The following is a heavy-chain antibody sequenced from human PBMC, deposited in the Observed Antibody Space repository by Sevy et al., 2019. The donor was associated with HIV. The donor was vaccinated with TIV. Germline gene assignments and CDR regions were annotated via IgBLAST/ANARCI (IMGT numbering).Heavy chain of an antibody. CDR1: GFTFSDHY. Sequence: GGSLRLSCAASGFTFSDHYMEWVRQAPGKGLEWVGRTRNKADSYTTEDAASVKGRFTISREDSKNSLYLQMNSRKTEETAVYYWATHAGIAAAGRVFDYWGQGTLVTVSS. CDR2: TRNKADSYTT. CDR3: ATHAGIAAAGRVFDY. V-gene: IGHV3-72*01. J-gene: IGHJ4*02. D-gene: IGHD6-13*01.